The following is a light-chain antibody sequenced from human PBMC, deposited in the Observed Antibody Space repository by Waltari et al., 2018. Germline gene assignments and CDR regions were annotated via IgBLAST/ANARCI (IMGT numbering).Light chain of an antibody. CDR2: EVS. V-gene: IGLV2-14*01. CDR1: SRDVGGYNY. Sequence: QSALTQPASVAGSPGQSTTISCTGTSRDVGGYNYASWYQQHPGKAPKLMIYEVSNRPSGVSNRFSGSKSGNTASLTISGLQAEDEADYYCSSYTSSSTRVFGGGTKLTVL. CDR3: SSYTSSSTRV. J-gene: IGLJ2*01.